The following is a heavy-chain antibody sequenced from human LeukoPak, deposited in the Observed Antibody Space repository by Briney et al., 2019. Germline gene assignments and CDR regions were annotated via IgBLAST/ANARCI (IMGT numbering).Heavy chain of an antibody. J-gene: IGHJ5*02. CDR3: ARDVSYYGGDWFDP. Sequence: GGSLRLSCVVSGFTFSSSAMNWVRQAPGKGLEWVSYISSAASTIYYADSAKGRFTISRDNAKNSLYLQMNSLRGDDTAVYYCARDVSYYGGDWFDPWGQGTLVTVSS. V-gene: IGHV3-48*04. D-gene: IGHD4-23*01. CDR1: GFTFSSSA. CDR2: ISSAASTI.